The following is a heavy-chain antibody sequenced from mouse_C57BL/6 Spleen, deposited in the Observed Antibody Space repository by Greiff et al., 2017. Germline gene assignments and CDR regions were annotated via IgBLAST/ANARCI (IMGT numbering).Heavy chain of an antibody. CDR1: GYSITSGYY. CDR3: AREGYYYGSSPEYFDV. D-gene: IGHD1-1*01. J-gene: IGHJ1*03. CDR2: ISYDGSN. V-gene: IGHV3-6*01. Sequence: VQLKESGPGLVKPSQSLSLTCSVTGYSITSGYYWNWIRQFPGNKLEWMGYISYDGSNNYNPSLKNRISITRDTSKNQFFLKLNSVTTEDTATYYCAREGYYYGSSPEYFDVWGTGTTVTVSS.